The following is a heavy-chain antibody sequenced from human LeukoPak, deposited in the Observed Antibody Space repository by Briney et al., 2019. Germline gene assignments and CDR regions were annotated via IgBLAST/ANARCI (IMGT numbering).Heavy chain of an antibody. Sequence: SETLSLTCTVSGDSISSYYWSWIRQSPGKGLEWIGYIYYSGSTNYNPSLKSRVTISVDTSKNQFSLKLSSVTAADTAVYYCAREDCSGTSGSEYVWGQGTTVTVSS. V-gene: IGHV4-59*01. J-gene: IGHJ6*02. CDR3: AREDCSGTSGSEYV. CDR2: IYYSGST. CDR1: GDSISSYY. D-gene: IGHD2-2*01.